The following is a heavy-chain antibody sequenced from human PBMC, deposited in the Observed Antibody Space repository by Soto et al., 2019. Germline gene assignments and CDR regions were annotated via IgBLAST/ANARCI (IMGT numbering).Heavy chain of an antibody. V-gene: IGHV4-59*01. CDR1: GDTIGSYY. Sequence: NPSETLSLTCTVSGDTIGSYYWSWIRQPPGKGLEWIGYTYFTGSTNYNPSLKSRVTISVDTSKNQFSLKLSSVTAADTAVYYCARGSCSSASCYTGDYWGQGTLVTVSS. CDR2: TYFTGST. J-gene: IGHJ4*02. CDR3: ARGSCSSASCYTGDY. D-gene: IGHD2-2*02.